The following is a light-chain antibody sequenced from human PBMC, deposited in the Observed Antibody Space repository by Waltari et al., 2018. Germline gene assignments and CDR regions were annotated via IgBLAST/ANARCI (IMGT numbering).Light chain of an antibody. CDR1: SSNIGAGYY. Sequence: QSVLTQPPSASGAPGQRVSISCTGSSSNIGAGYYGSWYQQFPRTAPKLLIYENNKRPSGVSDRFSGSKSGTSASLTITGLQSEDEADYYCSAWDSSLSTVLFGGGTRLTVL. CDR2: ENN. J-gene: IGLJ2*01. V-gene: IGLV1-40*01. CDR3: SAWDSSLSTVL.